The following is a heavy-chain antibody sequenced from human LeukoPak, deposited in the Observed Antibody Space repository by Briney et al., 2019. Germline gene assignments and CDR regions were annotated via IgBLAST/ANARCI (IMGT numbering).Heavy chain of an antibody. D-gene: IGHD1/OR15-1a*01. Sequence: GGSLRLSCAASGVTFSSYAMTWVRQAPGKGLEWVSGISGSGGSTYYVDSVKGRFTISRDNYQNTLYLQMNSVRAEDTAVYYCAVDLEQYTYGAVFDYWGQGTLVSVFS. CDR1: GVTFSSYA. CDR2: ISGSGGST. J-gene: IGHJ4*02. CDR3: AVDLEQYTYGAVFDY. V-gene: IGHV3-23*01.